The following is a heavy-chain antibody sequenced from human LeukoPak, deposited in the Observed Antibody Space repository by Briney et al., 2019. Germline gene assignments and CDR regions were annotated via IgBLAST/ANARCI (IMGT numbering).Heavy chain of an antibody. CDR2: IKGKTDGGTT. CDR1: GFTFSNAW. J-gene: IGHJ4*02. Sequence: GGSLRLSCAASGFTFSNAWMSWVRQAPGKGLEWVGRIKGKTDGGTTDYAAPVKGRFTISRDDSKNTLYLQMNSLKTEDAAVYYCTTHRYSGSYGGLYYFDYWGQGTLVTVSS. CDR3: TTHRYSGSYGGLYYFDY. D-gene: IGHD1-26*01. V-gene: IGHV3-15*01.